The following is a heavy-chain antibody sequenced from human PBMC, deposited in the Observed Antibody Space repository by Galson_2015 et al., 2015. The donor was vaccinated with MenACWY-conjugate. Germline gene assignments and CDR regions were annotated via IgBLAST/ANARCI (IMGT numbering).Heavy chain of an antibody. D-gene: IGHD5-12*01. V-gene: IGHV5-51*03. J-gene: IGHJ4*02. CDR1: GSSFSSYW. CDR2: IDPGDSDT. Sequence: QSGAEVKKPGESLKISCTGSGSSFSSYWIGWVRQMPGKGLEWMGIIDPGDSDTRYSPSFQGQVTISADKSISTAYLQWSSLKASDTAIYYCARGYIAKGLSSYWGQGTLVTVSS. CDR3: ARGYIAKGLSSY.